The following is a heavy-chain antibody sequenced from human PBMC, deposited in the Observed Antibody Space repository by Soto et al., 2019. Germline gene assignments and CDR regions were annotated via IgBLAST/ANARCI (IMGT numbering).Heavy chain of an antibody. CDR2: VYYSGTT. J-gene: IGHJ4*02. Sequence: QVQLQESGPGLLKPSETLSLTCSVSGGSVNNRTYYWSWIRQPPGKRLEWIGYVYYSGTTNYNPSLQSRVSISVDTPKNQFSLSLSSVTAADTALYYCARTTAVPNTLRSRYYFDYWGQGTLVTVSS. D-gene: IGHD4-17*01. V-gene: IGHV4-61*01. CDR3: ARTTAVPNTLRSRYYFDY. CDR1: GGSVNNRTYY.